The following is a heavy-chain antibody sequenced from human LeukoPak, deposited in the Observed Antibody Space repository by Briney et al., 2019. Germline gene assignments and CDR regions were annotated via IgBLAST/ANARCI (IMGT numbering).Heavy chain of an antibody. CDR3: AKSLYSGSYYEAFDI. J-gene: IGHJ3*02. D-gene: IGHD1-26*01. Sequence: GGSLRLSCAASGFTFSSYAMSWVRQAPGKGLEWVSAISDSGGSTYYADSVKGRFTISRDNSKNTLYLQMNSLRAEDSAVYYCAKSLYSGSYYEAFDIWGQGTMVTVSS. V-gene: IGHV3-23*01. CDR2: ISDSGGST. CDR1: GFTFSSYA.